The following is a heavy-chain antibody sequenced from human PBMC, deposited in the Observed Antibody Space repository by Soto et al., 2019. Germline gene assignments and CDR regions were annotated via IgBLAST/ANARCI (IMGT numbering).Heavy chain of an antibody. CDR2: IKQDGSEK. CDR1: GFTFSSYW. CDR3: ANLHTATRYYYYGMDV. V-gene: IGHV3-7*03. J-gene: IGHJ6*02. Sequence: GGSLRLSCAASGFTFSSYWMSWVRQAPGKGLEWVANIKQDGSEKYYVDSVKGRFTISRDNSKNSLYLQMNSLRAEDTAVYYCANLHTATRYYYYGMDVWGQGTTVTVSS. D-gene: IGHD5-18*01.